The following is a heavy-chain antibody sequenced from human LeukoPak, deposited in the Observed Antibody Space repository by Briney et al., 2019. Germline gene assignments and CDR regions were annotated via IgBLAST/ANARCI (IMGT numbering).Heavy chain of an antibody. J-gene: IGHJ4*02. CDR1: GFTFSSYA. CDR2: ISYDGSYK. Sequence: GGSLRLSRAASGFTFSSYAIHWVRQAPGKGLDWVALISYDGSYKYYADSVKGRFTISRDDSKNTLYLQMNSLRSDDTAVYYCARAQHRGWGFDYWGQGTLVTVSS. V-gene: IGHV3-30*04. CDR3: ARAQHRGWGFDY. D-gene: IGHD1-26*01.